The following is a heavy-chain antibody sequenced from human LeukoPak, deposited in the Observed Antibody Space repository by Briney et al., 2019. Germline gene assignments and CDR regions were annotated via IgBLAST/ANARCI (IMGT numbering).Heavy chain of an antibody. CDR3: AKDLHIWDAFDI. J-gene: IGHJ3*02. D-gene: IGHD2-21*01. CDR2: ISGSGGST. CDR1: GFTFSSYA. Sequence: GGSLRLSCAASGFTFSSYAMSWVRQAPGKGLEWVSAISGSGGSTYYADSVEGRFTISRDNSKNTLYLQMNSLRAEDTAVYYCAKDLHIWDAFDIWGQGTMVTVSS. V-gene: IGHV3-23*01.